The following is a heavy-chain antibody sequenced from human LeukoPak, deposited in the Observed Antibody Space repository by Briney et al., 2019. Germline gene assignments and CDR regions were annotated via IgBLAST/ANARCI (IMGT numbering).Heavy chain of an antibody. CDR1: GFTFDDYA. CDR3: AKGATMVRGVQFDY. V-gene: IGHV3-9*01. Sequence: GGSLRLSCAASGFTFDDYAMHWVRHAPGKGLEWVSGFSWNSGSIGYADSVKGRFTISRDNAKNSLYLQMNSLRAEDTALYYCAKGATMVRGVQFDYWGQGTLVTVSS. CDR2: FSWNSGSI. J-gene: IGHJ4*02. D-gene: IGHD3-10*01.